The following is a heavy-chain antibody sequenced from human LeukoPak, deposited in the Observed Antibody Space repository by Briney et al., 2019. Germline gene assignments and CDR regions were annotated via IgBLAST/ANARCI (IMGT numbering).Heavy chain of an antibody. J-gene: IGHJ4*02. D-gene: IGHD1-26*01. CDR3: ARSLGAIDY. CDR2: INPSGGST. CDR1: GYTFTSYY. V-gene: IGHV1-46*01. Sequence: ASVKVSCKASGYTFTSYYMHWVRQAPGQGLELMGIINPSGGSTSYAQKFQGRVTMTRDMSTSTVYMELRSLRSEDTAVYYCARSLGAIDYWGQGTLVTVSS.